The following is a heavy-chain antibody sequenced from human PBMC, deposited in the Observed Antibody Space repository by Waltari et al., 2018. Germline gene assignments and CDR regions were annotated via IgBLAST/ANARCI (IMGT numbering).Heavy chain of an antibody. J-gene: IGHJ5*02. CDR2: IYSGGST. V-gene: IGHV3-53*02. Sequence: EVQLVETGGGLIQPGGSLRLSCAASGFTVSSNYMSWVRQAPGKGLEWVSVIYSGGSTYYADSVKGRFTISRDNSKNTLYLQMNSLRAEDTAVYYCAREGAGNTMVRGVKGGWFDPWGQGTLVTVSS. CDR3: AREGAGNTMVRGVKGGWFDP. D-gene: IGHD3-10*01. CDR1: GFTVSSNY.